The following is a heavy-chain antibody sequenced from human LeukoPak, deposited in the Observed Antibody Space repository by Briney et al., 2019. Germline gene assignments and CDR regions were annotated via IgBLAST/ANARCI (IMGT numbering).Heavy chain of an antibody. Sequence: GASVKVSCKASGYTFTSYDINWVRQATGQGLEWMGWMNPNSGNTGYAQKFQGRVTMTRSTSISTAYMELSSLRSEDTAVYYCATSIIQLWSKDNWFDPWGQGTLVTVSS. CDR1: GYTFTSYD. D-gene: IGHD5-18*01. CDR2: MNPNSGNT. V-gene: IGHV1-8*01. J-gene: IGHJ5*02. CDR3: ATSIIQLWSKDNWFDP.